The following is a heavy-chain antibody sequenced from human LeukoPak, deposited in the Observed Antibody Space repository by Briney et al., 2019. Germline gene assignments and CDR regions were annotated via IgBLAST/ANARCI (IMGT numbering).Heavy chain of an antibody. CDR1: GFTFSSYA. J-gene: IGHJ4*02. CDR3: ARVARGGIVVVPAAMHY. V-gene: IGHV3-30*04. D-gene: IGHD2-2*01. CDR2: ISYDGSNK. Sequence: GRSLRLSCAASGFTFSSYAMHWVRQVPGKGLEWVAVISYDGSNKYYADSVKGRFTISRDNSKNTLYLQMNSLRAEDTAVYYCARVARGGIVVVPAAMHYWGQGTLVTVSS.